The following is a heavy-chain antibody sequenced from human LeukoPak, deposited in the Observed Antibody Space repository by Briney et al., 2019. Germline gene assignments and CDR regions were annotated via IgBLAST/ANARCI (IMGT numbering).Heavy chain of an antibody. Sequence: ASVKVSCKASGYIFTGYYMHWVRQAPGQGLEWMGWISPKSGVTNYAQKFQGRVTVTSDTSISTAYMELSRLTSDDTAVYYCARPEGSYYYGPGVWFDPWGQGTLVTVSS. CDR2: ISPKSGVT. CDR1: GYIFTGYY. CDR3: ARPEGSYYYGPGVWFDP. V-gene: IGHV1-2*02. J-gene: IGHJ5*02. D-gene: IGHD3-10*01.